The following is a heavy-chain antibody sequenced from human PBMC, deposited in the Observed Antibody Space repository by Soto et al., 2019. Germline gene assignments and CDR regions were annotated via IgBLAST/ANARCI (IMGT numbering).Heavy chain of an antibody. CDR3: EHRRQPARGPNNWFDP. CDR2: IYWDDDK. D-gene: IGHD5-12*01. V-gene: IGHV2-5*02. J-gene: IGHJ5*02. CDR1: GFSLSTSGVG. Sequence: SGPTLVNPTQTLTLTCTFSGFSLSTSGVGVGWIRQPPGKALEWLALIYWDDDKRYSPSLKSRLTITKDTSKNQVVLTMTNMDPVETATSYREHRRQPARGPNNWFDPWGQGTLATVSS.